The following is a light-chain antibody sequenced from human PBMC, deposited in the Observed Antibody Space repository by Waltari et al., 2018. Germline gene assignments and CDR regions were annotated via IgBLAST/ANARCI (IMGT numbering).Light chain of an antibody. CDR2: DVT. CDR3: SSYTSATIYV. V-gene: IGLV2-14*03. J-gene: IGLJ1*01. Sequence: QSALTQPASVSGSPGQSLPLSCPGTSSGLGGYNFVSWYQQHPGKAPKLIIYDVTKRPSGVSNRFSGSKSGNTASLTISGLQTEDEADYYCSSYTSATIYVFGIGTKVVVL. CDR1: SSGLGGYNF.